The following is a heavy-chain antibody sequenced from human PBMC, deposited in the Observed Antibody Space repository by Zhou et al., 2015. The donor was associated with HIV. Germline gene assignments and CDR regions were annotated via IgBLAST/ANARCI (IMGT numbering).Heavy chain of an antibody. CDR3: ARSSVNHDNAFDL. CDR2: ITPMFDIK. V-gene: IGHV1-69*17. J-gene: IGHJ3*01. D-gene: IGHD1-14*01. Sequence: LMQSGTEVTKPGSSVKVSCKASGGTFSGSDISWVRQAPGQGLEWMGGITPMFDIKNYAQRFRARLNITVDQSTNTAYMELNSLTSEDAAIYFCARSSVNHDNAFDLWGQGTKVIVSS. CDR1: GGTFSGSD.